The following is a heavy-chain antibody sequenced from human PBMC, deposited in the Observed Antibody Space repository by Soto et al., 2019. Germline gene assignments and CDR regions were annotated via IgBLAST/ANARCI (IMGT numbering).Heavy chain of an antibody. V-gene: IGHV5-51*01. CDR1: GYTFTNYW. CDR2: IYPGDSDT. Sequence: GESLKISCKGFGYTFTNYWIGWVRQMSGKGLEWMGIIYPGDSDTKYNPSFQGQVTISADKSITTTYLQWSSLKASDTAIYYCAASIFYYGMDVWGQGTTVAVSS. J-gene: IGHJ6*02. CDR3: AASIFYYGMDV.